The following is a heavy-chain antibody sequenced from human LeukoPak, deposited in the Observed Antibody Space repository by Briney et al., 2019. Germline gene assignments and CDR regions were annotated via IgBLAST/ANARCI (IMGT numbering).Heavy chain of an antibody. CDR2: INHSGST. V-gene: IGHV4-34*01. D-gene: IGHD6-13*01. Sequence: SETLSLTCAVYGGSFSGYYWSWIRQPPGKGLEWIGGINHSGSTNYNPSLKSRVTISVDTSENQFSLKLSSVTAADTAVYYCARGPGYSSSWYPDYFDYWGQGTLVTVSS. CDR1: GGSFSGYY. J-gene: IGHJ4*02. CDR3: ARGPGYSSSWYPDYFDY.